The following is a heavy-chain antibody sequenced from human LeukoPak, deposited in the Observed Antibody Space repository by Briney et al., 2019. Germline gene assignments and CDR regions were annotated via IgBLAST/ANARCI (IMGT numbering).Heavy chain of an antibody. V-gene: IGHV4-34*01. CDR3: ATPPRYYYDSSGYPRY. Sequence: SETLSLTCAVYGGSFSGYYWSWIRQPPGKWLEWIGEINHSGSTNYNPSLKSRVTISVDTSKNQFSLKLSSVTAADTAVYYCATPPRYYYDSSGYPRYWGQGTLVTVSS. CDR1: GGSFSGYY. D-gene: IGHD3-22*01. J-gene: IGHJ4*01. CDR2: INHSGST.